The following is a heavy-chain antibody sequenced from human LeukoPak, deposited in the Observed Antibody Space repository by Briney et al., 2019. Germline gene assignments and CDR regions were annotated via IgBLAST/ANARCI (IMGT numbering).Heavy chain of an antibody. CDR1: GGSISSYY. D-gene: IGHD3-3*01. CDR3: ARVSGYYAAFDI. Sequence: SETLSLTCTVSGGSISSYYWSWIRQPPGKGLEWIGYIYYSGSTNYNPSLKSRVTISVDTSKNQFSLKLSSVTAADTAVYYCARVSGYYAAFDIWGQGTMVTVSS. CDR2: IYYSGST. V-gene: IGHV4-59*01. J-gene: IGHJ3*02.